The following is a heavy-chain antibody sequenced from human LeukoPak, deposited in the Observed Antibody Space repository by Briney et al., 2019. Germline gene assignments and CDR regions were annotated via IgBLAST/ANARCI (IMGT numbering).Heavy chain of an antibody. Sequence: GGSLRLSCAASGFTFSSYAMHWVRQAPGKGLEWVAVISYDGSNKYYADSVEGRFTISRDNAKNSLYLQMNTLRAEDTAVYYCARALYSGSYSAFDYWGQGTLVTVSS. CDR2: ISYDGSNK. J-gene: IGHJ4*02. D-gene: IGHD1-26*01. CDR1: GFTFSSYA. CDR3: ARALYSGSYSAFDY. V-gene: IGHV3-30*04.